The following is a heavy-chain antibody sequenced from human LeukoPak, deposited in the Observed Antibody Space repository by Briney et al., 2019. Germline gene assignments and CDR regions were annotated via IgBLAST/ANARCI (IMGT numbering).Heavy chain of an antibody. CDR3: ARDGGSGSSHIWFDP. D-gene: IGHD1-26*01. CDR2: IDPYTGGT. V-gene: IGHV1-2*02. J-gene: IGHJ5*02. CDR1: GYSFTGYS. Sequence: GASVRVSCKASGYSFTGYSIHWVRQAPGQGLQWMGSIDPYTGGTTYAQNFQGRVTMTRDTSISTAYMEVNNDDTAVYFCARDGGSGSSHIWFDPWGQGTLVTVSS.